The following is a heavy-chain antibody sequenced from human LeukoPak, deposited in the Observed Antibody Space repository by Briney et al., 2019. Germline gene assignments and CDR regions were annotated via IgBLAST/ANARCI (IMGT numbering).Heavy chain of an antibody. D-gene: IGHD5-24*01. V-gene: IGHV3-7*01. J-gene: IGHJ4*02. Sequence: GGSLRLSCAASGFTFSCYWMSWVRQAPGKGLEWVANIKQDGSEKYYVDSVKGRFTISRDNAKNSLYLQMNSLRAEDTAVYYCARERLDVDGYIVKAKPRRFDYWGQGTLVTVSS. CDR3: ARERLDVDGYIVKAKPRRFDY. CDR1: GFTFSCYW. CDR2: IKQDGSEK.